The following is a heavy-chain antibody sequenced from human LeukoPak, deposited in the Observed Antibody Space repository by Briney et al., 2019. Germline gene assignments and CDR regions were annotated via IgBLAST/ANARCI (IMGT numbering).Heavy chain of an antibody. CDR2: IFSRSESI. Sequence: GGSLRLSCAASGFTFGAYTIYWVRQAPGKGLEWVSCIFSRSESILYADSVKGRFTISRDNAKNLLYLQMDSLRVEDTAVYYCARDFFHSSESRPFDYWGQGTLVTVSS. CDR1: GFTFGAYT. J-gene: IGHJ4*02. D-gene: IGHD3-22*01. V-gene: IGHV3-21*06. CDR3: ARDFFHSSESRPFDY.